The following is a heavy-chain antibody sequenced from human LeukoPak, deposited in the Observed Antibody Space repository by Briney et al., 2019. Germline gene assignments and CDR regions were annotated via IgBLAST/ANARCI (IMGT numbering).Heavy chain of an antibody. D-gene: IGHD3-10*01. CDR2: ISSSSYT. V-gene: IGHV3-11*06. Sequence: PGGSLRLSCAASGVIFSDYYMSWVRQAPGKGLEWVSYISSSSYTNYADSVKGRFTISRDNAKNSLYLQMNSLRAEDTAVYYCARPLGTGPFGDLSWGQGTLVTVSS. CDR3: ARPLGTGPFGDLS. J-gene: IGHJ5*02. CDR1: GVIFSDYY.